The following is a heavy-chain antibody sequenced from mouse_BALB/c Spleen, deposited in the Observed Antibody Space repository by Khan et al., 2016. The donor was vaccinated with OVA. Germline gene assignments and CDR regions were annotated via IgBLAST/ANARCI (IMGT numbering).Heavy chain of an antibody. V-gene: IGHV5-9*03. Sequence: EVQLVESGGGLVKPGGSLKLSCAASGFTFSSFTMSWVRQTPEKRLEWVASISSGGDNTYYPDSVKGRFTFTRDNARNNPYLQMNSLRSADAALYYCARSNYGPCAYWGQGTLVTVSA. CDR2: ISSGGDNT. J-gene: IGHJ3*01. D-gene: IGHD1-1*02. CDR1: GFTFSSFT. CDR3: ARSNYGPCAY.